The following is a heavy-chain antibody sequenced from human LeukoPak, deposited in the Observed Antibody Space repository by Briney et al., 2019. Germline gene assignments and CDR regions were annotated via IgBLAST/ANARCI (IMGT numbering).Heavy chain of an antibody. J-gene: IGHJ4*02. D-gene: IGHD3-10*01. CDR3: AKDMFRITMVRGATVFDY. CDR2: ISGSGGST. CDR1: GFTFSSYA. Sequence: PGGSLRRSGAASGFTFSSYAMSWVRQAPGKGLEWVSAISGSGGSTYYADSVKGRFTISRDNSKNTLYLQMNSLRAEDTAVYYCAKDMFRITMVRGATVFDYWGQGTLVTVPS. V-gene: IGHV3-23*01.